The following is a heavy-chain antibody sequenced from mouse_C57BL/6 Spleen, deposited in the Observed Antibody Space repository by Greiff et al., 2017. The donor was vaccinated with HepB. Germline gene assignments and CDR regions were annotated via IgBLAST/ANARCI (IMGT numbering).Heavy chain of an antibody. CDR2: IHPNSGST. Sequence: QVQLQQPGAELVKPGASVKLSCKASGYTFTSYWMHWVKQRPGQGLEWIGMIHPNSGSTNYNEKFKSKATLTVDKSSSTAYMQRSSLTSEDSAVYYCAIETVVARGYAMDYWGQGASVTVSS. J-gene: IGHJ4*01. CDR3: AIETVVARGYAMDY. D-gene: IGHD1-1*01. CDR1: GYTFTSYW. V-gene: IGHV1-64*01.